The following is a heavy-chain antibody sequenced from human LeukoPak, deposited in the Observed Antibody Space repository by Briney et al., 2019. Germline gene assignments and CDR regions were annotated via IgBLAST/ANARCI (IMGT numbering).Heavy chain of an antibody. D-gene: IGHD2/OR15-2a*01. CDR3: VRGYNSFDI. CDR2: SGNKGTQYTT. CDR1: GFILSDHY. J-gene: IGHJ3*02. V-gene: IGHV3-72*01. Sequence: GGSLRLSCAASGFILSDHYMDWVRQAPGRGLEWIARSGNKGTQYTTVYAASVRGRFTISRDDSKGSLYLQMDSLKTEDTAVYYCVRGYNSFDIWGQGTMLTVSS.